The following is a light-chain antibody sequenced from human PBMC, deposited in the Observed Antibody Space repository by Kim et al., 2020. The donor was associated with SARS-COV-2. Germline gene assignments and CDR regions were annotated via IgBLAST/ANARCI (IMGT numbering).Light chain of an antibody. Sequence: QSVTISCTGSHSDIGRYNYVSWYQKYPGRAPKLMIYDVSRRPSGVPDRFSGSKSGNTASLTVSGLQAEDEADYYCSSYTGSNTLIFGGGTQLTVL. CDR3: SSYTGSNTLI. CDR2: DVS. V-gene: IGLV2-8*01. CDR1: HSDIGRYNY. J-gene: IGLJ2*01.